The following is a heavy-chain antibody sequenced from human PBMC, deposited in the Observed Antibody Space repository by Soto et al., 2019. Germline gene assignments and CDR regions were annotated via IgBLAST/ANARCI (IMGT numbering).Heavy chain of an antibody. Sequence: EVQLVESGGGLVKPGGCLRLSCATSGFTFSNAWMNWVRQAPGKGLEWVGRIKSKTNGGTTDYAAPVKDRFTISRDDSKNTLYLQMNSLKIEDTAVYYCPTDVIWFGEFQPASGQWGQGTLVTVSS. V-gene: IGHV3-15*07. CDR2: IKSKTNGGTT. CDR1: GFTFSNAW. CDR3: PTDVIWFGEFQPASGQ. D-gene: IGHD3-10*01. J-gene: IGHJ4*02.